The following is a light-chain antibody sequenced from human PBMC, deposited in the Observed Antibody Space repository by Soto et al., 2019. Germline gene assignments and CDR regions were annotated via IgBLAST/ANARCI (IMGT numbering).Light chain of an antibody. CDR1: QRISRC. Sequence: DIQMTQSPSTLSASVGDRVTITCRASQRISRCLAWYQQKPGEAPKLLIHGASSLVSGVPSRFSGGGSGTEFTLTISRLQPDDFATYDRLQYNRYRTYGQETKVEIK. CDR2: GAS. CDR3: LQYNRYRT. J-gene: IGKJ1*01. V-gene: IGKV1-5*01.